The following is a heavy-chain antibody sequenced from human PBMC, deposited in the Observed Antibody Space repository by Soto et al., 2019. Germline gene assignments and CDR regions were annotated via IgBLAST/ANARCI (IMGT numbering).Heavy chain of an antibody. CDR3: VSQRTTVPTQAYFDY. J-gene: IGHJ4*02. D-gene: IGHD4-17*01. Sequence: PSETLSLTCTVSCGSVTNSSYYWGWIRQSPGKGLEWIGSVYYRGRSYSKSSVKSRVTISVDTSKNRFSLSLNPVTASDTAVYFCVSQRTTVPTQAYFDYWGPGALVTVSS. CDR1: CGSVTNSSYY. CDR2: VYYRGRS. V-gene: IGHV4-39*01.